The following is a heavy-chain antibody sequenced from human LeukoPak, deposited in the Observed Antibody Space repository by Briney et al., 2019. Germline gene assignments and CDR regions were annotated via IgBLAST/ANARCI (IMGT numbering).Heavy chain of an antibody. V-gene: IGHV4-34*01. D-gene: IGHD5-12*01. Sequence: SETLSLTCAVYGVSLRGYYWIWIRQPPGKGLEWIGEINHSGSPNYNPSLNSRVTISVDTSKNQFSLKLSTVTAADTAVYYCAGTAGLGLRIPYWGQGTLVTVSS. CDR3: AGTAGLGLRIPY. CDR1: GVSLRGYY. J-gene: IGHJ4*02. CDR2: INHSGSP.